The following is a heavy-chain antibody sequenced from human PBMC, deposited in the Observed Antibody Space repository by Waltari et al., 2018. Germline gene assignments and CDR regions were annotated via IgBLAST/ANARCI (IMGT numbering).Heavy chain of an antibody. CDR1: GYTFTSYY. J-gene: IGHJ4*02. V-gene: IGHV1-2*02. Sequence: QVQLVQSGPEVKQPGASVRVSCKTSGYTFTSYYLHWVRQAPGQGLEWLAWINSNTGDSQSAQTFQGRVTVTKDTSLTTVYLELSGLRAEDTAVYYCARALPGEITVYDYWAQGALVTVSS. CDR3: ARALPGEITVYDY. CDR2: INSNTGDS. D-gene: IGHD3-10*01.